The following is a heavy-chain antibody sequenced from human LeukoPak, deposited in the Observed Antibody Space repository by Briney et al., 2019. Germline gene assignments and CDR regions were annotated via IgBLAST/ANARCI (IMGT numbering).Heavy chain of an antibody. CDR2: ISGSSSHI. CDR3: ARDQIGSW. Sequence: PGGSLRLSCEASGFTLSDYYLSWIRQAPGKGLEWISYISGSSSHINYADSVKGRFTISRDNAKKSVYLQMDSLRVEDTAVYYCARDQIGSWWGQGTLVIVSS. CDR1: GFTLSDYY. V-gene: IGHV3-11*06. D-gene: IGHD6-13*01. J-gene: IGHJ4*02.